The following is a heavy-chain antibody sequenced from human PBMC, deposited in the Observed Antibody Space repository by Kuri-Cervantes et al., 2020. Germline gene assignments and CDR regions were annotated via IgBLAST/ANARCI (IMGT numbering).Heavy chain of an antibody. D-gene: IGHD3/OR15-3a*01. J-gene: IGHJ4*02. CDR2: ISWNSGSI. CDR1: GFTFDDYA. V-gene: IGHV3-9*01. Sequence: LSLTCAASGFTFDDYAMHWVRQAPGKGLEWVSGISWNSGSIGYADSVKGRFTISRDNAKYSLYLQMNSLRAEDTAVYYCARDPTQGLYYFDYWGQGTLVTVSS. CDR3: ARDPTQGLYYFDY.